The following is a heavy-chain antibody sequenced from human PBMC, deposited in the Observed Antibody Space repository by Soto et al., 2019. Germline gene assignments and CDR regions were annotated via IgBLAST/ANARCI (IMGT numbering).Heavy chain of an antibody. CDR3: ARALWFGELSDTAQDYYYGMDV. CDR2: TYYRSKWYN. Sequence: SQTLSLTCAISGDSVSSNSAAWNWIRQSPSRGLEWPGRTYYRSKWYNDYAVSVKSRITINPDTSKNQFSLQLNSVTPEDTAVYYCARALWFGELSDTAQDYYYGMDVWGQGTTVTV. J-gene: IGHJ6*02. CDR1: GDSVSSNSAA. V-gene: IGHV6-1*01. D-gene: IGHD3-10*01.